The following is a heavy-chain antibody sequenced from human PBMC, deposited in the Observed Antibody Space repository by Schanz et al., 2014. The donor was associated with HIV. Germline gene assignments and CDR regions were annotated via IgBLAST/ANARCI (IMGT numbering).Heavy chain of an antibody. CDR1: GDTFSSYS. D-gene: IGHD3-16*01. CDR2: IIPIFDTT. Sequence: QVQLVQSGAEVKMPGSSVKVSCKASGDTFSSYSISWVRQAPGQGLEWVGGIIPIFDTTKYAQKFQGRVTITADKSTSTAYMELSSLRSEDTAIYYCARHLPGGLFSPLNLWGQGTLVTVSS. V-gene: IGHV1-69*06. J-gene: IGHJ5*02. CDR3: ARHLPGGLFSPLNL.